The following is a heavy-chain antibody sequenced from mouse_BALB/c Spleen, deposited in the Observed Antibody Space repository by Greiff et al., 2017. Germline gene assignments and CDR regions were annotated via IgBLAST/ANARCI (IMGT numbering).Heavy chain of an antibody. CDR2: INPSNGRT. D-gene: IGHD2-1*01. CDR1: GYTFTSYW. CDR3: ARYGNYGFAY. V-gene: IGHV1S81*02. J-gene: IGHJ3*01. Sequence: QVQLKQPGAELVKPGASVKLSCKASGYTFTSYWMHWVKQRPGQGLEWIGEINPSNGRTNYNEKFKSKATLTVDKSSSTAYMQLSSLTSEDSAVYYCARYGNYGFAYWGQGTLVTVSA.